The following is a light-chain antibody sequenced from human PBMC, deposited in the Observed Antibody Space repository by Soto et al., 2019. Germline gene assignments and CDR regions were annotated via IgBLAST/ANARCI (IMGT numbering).Light chain of an antibody. V-gene: IGKV1-5*03. Sequence: DIEMTQSPSTLSASVGDRVSIACRASQSISNYLAWYQQKPGKAPILLIYKASSLDSGVPSRFSGSGSGTDFTLTITSLQPDDFATYYCQQYNSYSWTFGQGTKVEIK. CDR2: KAS. CDR3: QQYNSYSWT. CDR1: QSISNY. J-gene: IGKJ1*01.